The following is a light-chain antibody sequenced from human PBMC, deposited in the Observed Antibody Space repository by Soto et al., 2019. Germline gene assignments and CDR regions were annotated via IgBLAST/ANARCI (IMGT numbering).Light chain of an antibody. CDR2: EVT. CDR1: SSDVGNYDL. CDR3: CSSAGGGTYV. Sequence: QSVLTQPASVSGSPGQSIAISCTGTSSDVGNYDLVSWYQQHPGKAPKLMIYEVTKRPSGVSSRFSGSKPGNRASLTISGLQAEDEADYYCCSSAGGGTYVFGTGTKVTV. V-gene: IGLV2-23*02. J-gene: IGLJ1*01.